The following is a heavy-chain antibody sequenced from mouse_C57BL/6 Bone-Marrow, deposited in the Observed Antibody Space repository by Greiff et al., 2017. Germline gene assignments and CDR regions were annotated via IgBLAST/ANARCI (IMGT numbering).Heavy chain of an antibody. D-gene: IGHD2-5*01. CDR2: ISSGGDYI. J-gene: IGHJ4*01. CDR1: GFTFSSYA. Sequence: DVKLQESGEGLVKPGGSLKLSCAASGFTFSSYAMSWVRQTPEKRLEWVAYISSGGDYIYYADTVKGRFTISRDNARNTLYRQMSSLKSEDTAMYYCTRDYSNYEREMDYWGQGTSVTVSS. CDR3: TRDYSNYEREMDY. V-gene: IGHV5-9-1*02.